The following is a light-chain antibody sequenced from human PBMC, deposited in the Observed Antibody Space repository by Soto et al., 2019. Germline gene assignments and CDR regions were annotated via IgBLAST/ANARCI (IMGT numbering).Light chain of an antibody. V-gene: IGKV3-20*01. CDR3: QQYGSSPWT. J-gene: IGKJ1*01. CDR2: LAS. Sequence: EIVLTQSPGTLSLSLGERATLSCRASQSITNNYLAWYQQKPGQAPRLLFYLASNRAAGIPDRFSGSGSGADFTLTINRLEPEDFAVYHCQQYGSSPWTFGQGTKVDIK. CDR1: QSITNNY.